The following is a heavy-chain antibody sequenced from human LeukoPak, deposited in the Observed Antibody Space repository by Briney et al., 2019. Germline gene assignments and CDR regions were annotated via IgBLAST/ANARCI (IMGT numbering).Heavy chain of an antibody. CDR2: ISGSGGST. CDR3: AKSLIAVAGTPGDF. CDR1: GFTFRRYT. Sequence: APYLSLSCAASGFTFRRYTMSWVPQAPGKGLEWVSAISGSGGSTYYADSVKGRFTISIDNSKISLYLQMNSLRAEDTAVYYCAKSLIAVAGTPGDFLGQGTLVTVSS. J-gene: IGHJ4*02. V-gene: IGHV3-23*01. D-gene: IGHD6-19*01.